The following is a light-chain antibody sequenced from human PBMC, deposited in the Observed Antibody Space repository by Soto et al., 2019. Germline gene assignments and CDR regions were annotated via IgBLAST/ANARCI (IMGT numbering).Light chain of an antibody. V-gene: IGKV3-11*01. CDR3: QQSYSTLWT. Sequence: EVVLTQSPATLSLSPGEGATLSCRASQSIGNYLAWYQQKPGQAPRLLIYATSNRATGIPARFSGSGSGTDFTLTISSLQPEDFATYYCQQSYSTLWTFGQGTKVDIK. CDR2: ATS. J-gene: IGKJ1*01. CDR1: QSIGNY.